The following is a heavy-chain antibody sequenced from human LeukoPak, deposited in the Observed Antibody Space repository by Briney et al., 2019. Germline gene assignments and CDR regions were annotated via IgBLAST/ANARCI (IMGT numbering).Heavy chain of an antibody. D-gene: IGHD5-18*01. Sequence: GGSLRLSCAASGFAFNNDAMPWVRQPPGKGLEWVSTIVGDSTIEYYADSVKGRFTISSDNSKTMLFLHMNSLRAEDTAIYYCARQPYFYYYLDVWGKGTTVTVTS. V-gene: IGHV3-23*01. CDR2: IVGDSTIE. CDR3: ARQPYFYYYLDV. J-gene: IGHJ6*03. CDR1: GFAFNNDA.